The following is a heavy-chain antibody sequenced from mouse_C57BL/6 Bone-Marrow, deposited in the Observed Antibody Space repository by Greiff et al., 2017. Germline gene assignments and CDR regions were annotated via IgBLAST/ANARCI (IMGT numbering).Heavy chain of an antibody. V-gene: IGHV1-4*01. Sequence: VQLQESGAELARPGASVKMSCKASGYTFTSYTMHWVKPRPGQGLEWIGYINPSSGYTKYNQKFKDKATLTADKSSSTAYMQLSSLTSEDSAVYYCARRELLRSYFDYGGQGTTLTVSS. D-gene: IGHD1-1*01. J-gene: IGHJ2*01. CDR3: ARRELLRSYFDY. CDR1: GYTFTSYT. CDR2: INPSSGYT.